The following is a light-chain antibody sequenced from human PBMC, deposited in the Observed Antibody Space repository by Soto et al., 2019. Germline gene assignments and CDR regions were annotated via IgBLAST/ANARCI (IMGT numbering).Light chain of an antibody. CDR1: SSDVGTYNY. J-gene: IGLJ1*01. CDR2: EVS. Sequence: SVLAQPASVSGSPGQSITISCTGTSSDVGTYNYVSWYQHHPGKAPKLIIYEVSNRPSGVSNRFSGSKSGSTASLTISGLQAEDEADYHCTSYTRDTALVFGTGTKATVL. CDR3: TSYTRDTALV. V-gene: IGLV2-14*01.